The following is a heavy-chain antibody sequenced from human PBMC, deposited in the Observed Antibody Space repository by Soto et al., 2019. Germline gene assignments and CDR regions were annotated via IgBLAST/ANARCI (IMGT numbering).Heavy chain of an antibody. Sequence: SETLSLTCTVSGGSISSGDYYWSWIRQPPGKGLEWIGYIYYSGSTYYNPSLKSRVTISVDTSKNQFSLKLSSVTAADTAVYYCARAQNWNDENHFDYWGQGTLVTVSS. CDR2: IYYSGST. D-gene: IGHD1-1*01. CDR3: ARAQNWNDENHFDY. J-gene: IGHJ4*02. V-gene: IGHV4-30-4*01. CDR1: GGSISSGDYY.